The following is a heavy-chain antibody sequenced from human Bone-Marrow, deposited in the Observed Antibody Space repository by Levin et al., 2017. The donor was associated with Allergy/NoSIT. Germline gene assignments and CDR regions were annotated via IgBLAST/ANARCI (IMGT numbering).Heavy chain of an antibody. V-gene: IGHV1-46*01. J-gene: IGHJ6*02. CDR3: ASDYSNNNYSSYYYYGMDV. D-gene: IGHD2-15*01. Sequence: ASVKVSCKSSGYTFTKYYIHWVRQAPGQGPEWVGVIDPSSGDTSYAQKFQGRVTMTSDTSSSTVHMDLTSLPSYDTAVYYFASDYSNNNYSSYYYYGMDVGGQGTTDTVSS. CDR2: IDPSSGDT. CDR1: GYTFTKYY.